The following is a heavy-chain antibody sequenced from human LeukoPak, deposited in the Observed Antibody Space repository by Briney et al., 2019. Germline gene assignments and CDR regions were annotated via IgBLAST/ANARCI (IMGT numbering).Heavy chain of an antibody. V-gene: IGHV3-23*01. J-gene: IGHJ4*02. D-gene: IGHD3-22*01. CDR3: AKDHAYDTSGYYYDY. CDR1: GFTFSSYA. Sequence: GGSLRLSCTTSGFTFSSYALSWVRQAPGKGLEWVSGIRVSGSTYYPDSVTGRFTISRDNSENTLYLQMNSLRAEDTAVYYCAKDHAYDTSGYYYDYWGQGTLVTVSS. CDR2: IRVSGST.